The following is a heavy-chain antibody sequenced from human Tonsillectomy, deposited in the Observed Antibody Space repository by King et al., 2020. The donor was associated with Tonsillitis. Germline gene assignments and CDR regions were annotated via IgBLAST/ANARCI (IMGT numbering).Heavy chain of an antibody. CDR3: ARPKDAYCSGGSCYTDS. D-gene: IGHD2-15*01. J-gene: IGHJ4*02. CDR1: GYTFTSYG. CDR2: ISAYNGHT. Sequence: QLVQSGAEVKKPGASVKVSCKASGYTFTSYGIIWVRQAPGQGLEWMGWISAYNGHTNYAQKFQGRVTMTTDTAPSTAYMELRSLRSDDTAVYYCARPKDAYCSGGSCYTDSWGQGILVTVSS. V-gene: IGHV1-18*01.